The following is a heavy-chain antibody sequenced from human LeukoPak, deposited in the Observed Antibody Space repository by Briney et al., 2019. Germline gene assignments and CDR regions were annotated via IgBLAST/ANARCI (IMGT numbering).Heavy chain of an antibody. J-gene: IGHJ6*02. V-gene: IGHV3-7*03. Sequence: GSLRLSCAASGFTFSSYWMNWARQAPGKGLEWVASINHNGNVNYYVDSVKGRFTISRDNAKNSLYLQMSNLSAEDTAVYFCARGGGLDVWGRGATVTVSS. D-gene: IGHD3-16*01. CDR1: GFTFSSYW. CDR3: ARGGGLDV. CDR2: INHNGNVN.